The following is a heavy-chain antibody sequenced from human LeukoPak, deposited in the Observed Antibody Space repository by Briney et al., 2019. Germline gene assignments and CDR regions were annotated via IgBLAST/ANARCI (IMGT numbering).Heavy chain of an antibody. CDR2: IFYTGST. V-gene: IGHV4-39*01. J-gene: IGHJ4*02. CDR3: ARHEMYSNGWYLDY. CDR1: GGSISSSSHY. D-gene: IGHD6-19*01. Sequence: KPSQTLSLACTVSGGSISSSSHYWGWIRQPPGKGLEWIGNIFYTGSTYYNPSLKSRVSISVDTSKNRFSLKLSSVTAADTAVYYCARHEMYSNGWYLDYWGQGTLVTVSS.